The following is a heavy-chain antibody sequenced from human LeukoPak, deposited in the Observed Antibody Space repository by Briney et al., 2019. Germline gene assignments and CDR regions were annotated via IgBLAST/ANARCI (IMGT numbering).Heavy chain of an antibody. CDR1: GGSISSYY. D-gene: IGHD4-17*01. Sequence: KSSETLSLTCTVSGGSISSYYWSWIRQPPGKGLEWIGYIYYTGSTNYNPSLKSRVTISVDTSKNQFSLKLSSVTAADTAVYYCARTGGSTVTGKFDYWGQGTLVTVSS. V-gene: IGHV4-59*01. CDR2: IYYTGST. J-gene: IGHJ4*02. CDR3: ARTGGSTVTGKFDY.